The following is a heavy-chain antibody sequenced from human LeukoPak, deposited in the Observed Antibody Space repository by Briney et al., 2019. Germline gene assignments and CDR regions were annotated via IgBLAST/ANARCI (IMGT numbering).Heavy chain of an antibody. CDR1: GYTFTSYG. J-gene: IGHJ5*02. D-gene: IGHD3-3*01. V-gene: IGHV1-18*01. Sequence: ASVKVSCKASGYTFTSYGISWVRRAPGQGLEWMGWISAYNGNTNYAQKLQGRVTMTTDTSTSTAYKELRSLRSDDTAVYYCAGDRGFLEWLLPNNWFDPWGQGTLVTVSS. CDR2: ISAYNGNT. CDR3: AGDRGFLEWLLPNNWFDP.